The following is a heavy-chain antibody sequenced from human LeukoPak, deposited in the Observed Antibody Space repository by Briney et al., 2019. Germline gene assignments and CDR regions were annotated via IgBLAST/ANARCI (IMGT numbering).Heavy chain of an antibody. J-gene: IGHJ6*02. CDR3: AREGAARPLYYYYYGMDV. D-gene: IGHD6-6*01. Sequence: SETLSLTCAVYGGSFSGYYWSWIRQPPGKGLEWIGEINHSGSTNYNPSLKSRVTISVGTSKNQFSLKLSSVTAADTAVYYCAREGAARPLYYYYYGMDVWGQGTTVTVSS. V-gene: IGHV4-34*01. CDR2: INHSGST. CDR1: GGSFSGYY.